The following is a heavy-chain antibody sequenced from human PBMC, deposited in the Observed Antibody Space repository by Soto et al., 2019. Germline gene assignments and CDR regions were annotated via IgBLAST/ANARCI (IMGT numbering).Heavy chain of an antibody. Sequence: EVQLVESGGGLVQPGRSLRLSCAASGFGFDGYAMHWVRQDPGKGLEWVSGISWNSGTIGYADSVKGRFTISRGNAKNPLYLQMNSSRLEDTAMYYWAKDNQFRFYGLDVWGQGTTVTVSS. CDR1: GFGFDGYA. V-gene: IGHV3-9*01. CDR3: AKDNQFRFYGLDV. J-gene: IGHJ6*02. CDR2: ISWNSGTI.